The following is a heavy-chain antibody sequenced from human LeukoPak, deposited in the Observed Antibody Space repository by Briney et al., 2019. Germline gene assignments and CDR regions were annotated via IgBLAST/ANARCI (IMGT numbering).Heavy chain of an antibody. D-gene: IGHD5-12*01. CDR1: GFTFSSYW. CDR3: ARDRSGYDYLFDY. J-gene: IGHJ4*02. V-gene: IGHV3-74*01. Sequence: GGSLRLSCAASGFTFSSYWMHWVRQAPGKGLVWVSRINSDESSTSYADSVKGRFTISRDNAKNTLYLQMNSLRAEDTAVYYCARDRSGYDYLFDYWGQGTLVTVSS. CDR2: INSDESST.